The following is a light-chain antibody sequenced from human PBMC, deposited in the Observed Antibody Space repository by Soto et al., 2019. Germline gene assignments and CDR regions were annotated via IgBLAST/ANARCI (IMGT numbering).Light chain of an antibody. CDR2: AAS. CDR3: QQCSNWPRT. CDR1: QTIASRH. Sequence: EIVLAQSPATLSLSPGERATLSCRASQTIASRHLAWYQQKPGQAPRLLIYAASSRATGIPARFSGSGSGTDFTLTISSLEPEDCAVYYCQQCSNWPRTFGQGTKVEIK. V-gene: IGKV3-11*01. J-gene: IGKJ1*01.